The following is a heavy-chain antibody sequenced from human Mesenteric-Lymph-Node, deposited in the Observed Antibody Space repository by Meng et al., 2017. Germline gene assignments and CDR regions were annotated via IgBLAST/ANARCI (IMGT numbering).Heavy chain of an antibody. Sequence: ASVKVSCKASGYTFTNHHMHWVRQAPGQGLEWMGEINPSGDRAAYAQKFQGRLSMTRDNSTSTLYMELSSLRFEDTAAYYCARDNSDSSTSWWFDLWGQGTLVTVSS. D-gene: IGHD4-23*01. CDR1: GYTFTNHH. V-gene: IGHV1-46*01. CDR2: INPSGDRA. CDR3: ARDNSDSSTSWWFDL. J-gene: IGHJ5*02.